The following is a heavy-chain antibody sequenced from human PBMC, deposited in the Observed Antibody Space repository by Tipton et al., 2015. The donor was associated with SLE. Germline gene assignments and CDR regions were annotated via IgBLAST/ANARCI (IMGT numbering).Heavy chain of an antibody. Sequence: SLRLSCVVSAFTFSNYEMNWVRQAPGGGLAWVSYISIGATSTQYADSVKGRFTISRDDAKNLLFLQMNSLRVEDTAVYYCATDLPGDRDFDYWGQGTLVTVSS. CDR3: ATDLPGDRDFDY. D-gene: IGHD7-27*01. J-gene: IGHJ4*02. CDR1: AFTFSNYE. V-gene: IGHV3-48*03. CDR2: ISIGATST.